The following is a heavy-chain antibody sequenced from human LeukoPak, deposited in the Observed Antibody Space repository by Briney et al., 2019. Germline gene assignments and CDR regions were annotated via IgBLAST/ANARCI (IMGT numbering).Heavy chain of an antibody. CDR3: AAGKFVAPFGY. CDR2: MNPKSGGR. V-gene: IGHV1-2*02. CDR1: GYSFIDNY. Sequence: ASVKVSCKASGYSFIDNYVHWVRQAPGQGLEWLGWMNPKSGGRNSAQKFQGRITMTSDTSISTAHLELTRLTFDDTAVYYCAAGKFVAPFGYWGQGTQVIVSS. J-gene: IGHJ4*02. D-gene: IGHD1-14*01.